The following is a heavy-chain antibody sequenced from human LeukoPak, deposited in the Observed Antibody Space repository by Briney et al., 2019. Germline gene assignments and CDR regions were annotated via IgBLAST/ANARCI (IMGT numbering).Heavy chain of an antibody. Sequence: ASVKVSCKASGGTFSSYAIGWVRQAPGQGLEWMGWISAYNGNTNYAQKLQGRVTMTTDTSTSTAYMELRSLRSDDTAVYYCARGLTYYYDSSGRNYFDYWGQGTLVTVSS. D-gene: IGHD3-22*01. J-gene: IGHJ4*02. CDR2: ISAYNGNT. V-gene: IGHV1-18*01. CDR1: GGTFSSYA. CDR3: ARGLTYYYDSSGRNYFDY.